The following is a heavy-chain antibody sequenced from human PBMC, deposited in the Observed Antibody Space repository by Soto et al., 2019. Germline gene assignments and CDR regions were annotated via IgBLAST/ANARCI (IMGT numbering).Heavy chain of an antibody. CDR2: ISPIFGTA. D-gene: IGHD6-13*01. Sequence: QVQLVQSGAEVKKPGSSVKVSCKASGGTFSSYAISWVRQAPGQGLEWMGGISPIFGTANYAQKFQGRVTMTPHESTSTAYMELRSLRSEDTAVYYCASKGSAAAADGMDVWGQGTTVTVSS. V-gene: IGHV1-69*01. J-gene: IGHJ6*02. CDR1: GGTFSSYA. CDR3: ASKGSAAAADGMDV.